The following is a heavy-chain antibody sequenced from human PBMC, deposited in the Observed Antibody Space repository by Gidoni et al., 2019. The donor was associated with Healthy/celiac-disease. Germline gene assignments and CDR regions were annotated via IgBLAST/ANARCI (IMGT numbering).Heavy chain of an antibody. CDR1: GGSFSDYY. V-gene: IGHV4-34*01. CDR2: IIHSGST. D-gene: IGHD2-15*01. CDR3: ARGQVFKLLLSYYYYGMDV. Sequence: QVQLQQWGAGLLKPSETLSLTCAVYGGSFSDYYWSWIRQPPGKGLEWIGEIIHSGSTNYNPSLKSRVTISVDTSKNQFSLKLSSVTAADTAVYYCARGQVFKLLLSYYYYGMDVWGQGTTVTVSS. J-gene: IGHJ6*02.